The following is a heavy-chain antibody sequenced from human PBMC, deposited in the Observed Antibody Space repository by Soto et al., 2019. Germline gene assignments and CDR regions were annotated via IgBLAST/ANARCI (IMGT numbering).Heavy chain of an antibody. CDR1: GFTFSSYG. CDR3: ARGYGDYSPFFDY. D-gene: IGHD4-17*01. Sequence: QVQLVESGGGVVQPGRSLRLSCAASGFTFSSYGMHWVRQAPGKGLEWVAMTWYDGSRTYYADSVKGRFTISRDKSKNPLYLEMNSLRAEDTGVYYGARGYGDYSPFFDYWGQGTLVTVSS. J-gene: IGHJ4*02. V-gene: IGHV3-33*01. CDR2: TWYDGSRT.